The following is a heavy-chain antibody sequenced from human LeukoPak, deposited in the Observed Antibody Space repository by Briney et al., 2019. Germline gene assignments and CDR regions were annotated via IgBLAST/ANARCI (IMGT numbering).Heavy chain of an antibody. V-gene: IGHV4-34*01. CDR1: GGSFSAYY. Sequence: SETLSLTCAVYGGSFSAYYWSWVRQPPGKGLEWIGELNHSGSTNYNPSLKSRVTISLDTSKNQFSLKLSSVTAADTALYYCARGPPVDCSGGSCQRFDYWGQGTLVSVSS. CDR2: LNHSGST. J-gene: IGHJ4*02. CDR3: ARGPPVDCSGGSCQRFDY. D-gene: IGHD2-15*01.